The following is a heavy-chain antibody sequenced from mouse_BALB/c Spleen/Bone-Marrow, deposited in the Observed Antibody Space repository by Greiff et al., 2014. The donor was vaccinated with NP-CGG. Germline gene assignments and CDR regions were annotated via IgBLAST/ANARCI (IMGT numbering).Heavy chain of an antibody. CDR2: ILPGSGNT. V-gene: IGHV1-9*01. J-gene: IGHJ3*01. D-gene: IGHD3-1*01. Sequence: VQLQQSGAELMKPGASVKVSCKATGYTFSSYWIEWVKQRRGHGLEWIGEILPGSGNTNYNEKFKGKATFTADTSSNTAYMQLSSLTSEDSAVYYCARWAFDAWFAYWGQGTLVTVSA. CDR1: GYTFSSYW. CDR3: ARWAFDAWFAY.